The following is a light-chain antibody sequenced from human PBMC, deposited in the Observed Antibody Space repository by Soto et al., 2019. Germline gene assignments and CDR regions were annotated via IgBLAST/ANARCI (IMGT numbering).Light chain of an antibody. CDR3: QQYGSSLSWT. CDR2: GAT. CDR1: QSVSSSY. Sequence: EIVLTQSPGTLSLSPGEIATLSCSASQSVSSSYLAWYQQKPGQAPRLLIYGATSRATGIPDRFSGSGSGTDFTLTISRLEPEDFAVYYCQQYGSSLSWTFGQGTKVEIK. J-gene: IGKJ1*01. V-gene: IGKV3-20*01.